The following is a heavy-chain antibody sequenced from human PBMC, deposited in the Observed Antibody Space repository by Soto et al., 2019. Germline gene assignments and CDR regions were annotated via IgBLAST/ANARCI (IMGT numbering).Heavy chain of an antibody. V-gene: IGHV4-34*01. Sequence: QVQLQQWGAGLLKPSETLSLTCAVYGGSFSGYYWSWIRQPPGKGLEWIGEINHSGSTNYNPSLKSRVTISVDTSKTQFSLKLSSVTAADTAVYYCARIPIVVVVAATPNAFDIWGQGTMVTVSS. D-gene: IGHD2-15*01. CDR3: ARIPIVVVVAATPNAFDI. J-gene: IGHJ3*02. CDR1: GGSFSGYY. CDR2: INHSGST.